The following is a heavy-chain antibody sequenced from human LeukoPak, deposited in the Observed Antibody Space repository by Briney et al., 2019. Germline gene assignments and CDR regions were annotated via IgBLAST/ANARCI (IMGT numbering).Heavy chain of an antibody. J-gene: IGHJ4*02. CDR1: AFTFSSYT. D-gene: IGHD2-2*03. V-gene: IGHV3-23*01. CDR3: AKDGYVSWAYQLSHFDY. CDR2: ISNSGGST. Sequence: GGSLRLSCAASAFTFSSYTMSWVRQAPGKGLEWVSAISNSGGSTYYEDSVKGRFTISRDNSKNTLYMQMNSLRAEATAVYYCAKDGYVSWAYQLSHFDYWGQGTLVTVSS.